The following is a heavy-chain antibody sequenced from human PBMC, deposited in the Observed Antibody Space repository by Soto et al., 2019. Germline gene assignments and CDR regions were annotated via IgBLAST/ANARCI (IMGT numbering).Heavy chain of an antibody. CDR1: GGSFSGYY. Sequence: PSETLSLTCAVYGGSFSGYYWSWIRQPPGKGLEWIGEINHSGSTNYNPSLKSRVTISVDTSKNQFSLKLSSVTAADTAVYYCARGSRILTGYYISYYYYYMDVWGKGTTVTVS. CDR3: ARGSRILTGYYISYYYYYMDV. V-gene: IGHV4-34*01. J-gene: IGHJ6*03. D-gene: IGHD3-9*01. CDR2: INHSGST.